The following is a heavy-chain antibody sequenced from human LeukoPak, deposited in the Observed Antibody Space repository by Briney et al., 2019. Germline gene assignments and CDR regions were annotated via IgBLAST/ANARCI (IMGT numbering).Heavy chain of an antibody. V-gene: IGHV3-23*01. D-gene: IGHD5-24*01. J-gene: IGHJ4*02. CDR3: AKDGFSGDGYWEFDY. CDR1: GFSFSSYA. CDR2: VLQNGNT. Sequence: GGSLRLSCAASGFSFSSYAMTWVRQAPGKGLEWVSGVLQNGNTYYADAVKGRFTSSRDNSKNMLYLQMNSLRAEDTAIYYCAKDGFSGDGYWEFDYWRQGNLVIVSS.